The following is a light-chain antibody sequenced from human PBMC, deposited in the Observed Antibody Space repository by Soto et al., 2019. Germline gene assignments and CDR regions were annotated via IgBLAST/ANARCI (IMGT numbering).Light chain of an antibody. CDR3: SSYTSISALEV. Sequence: QSVLTQPASVSGSPGQSITISCTGSSSDVGGYNYVSWYQQHPGKAPKLMIYDVTNRPSGISNRFSGSKSGNTASLTISGLQAEDEADYYRSSYTSISALEVLGTGTKVTVL. CDR1: SSDVGGYNY. V-gene: IGLV2-14*01. J-gene: IGLJ1*01. CDR2: DVT.